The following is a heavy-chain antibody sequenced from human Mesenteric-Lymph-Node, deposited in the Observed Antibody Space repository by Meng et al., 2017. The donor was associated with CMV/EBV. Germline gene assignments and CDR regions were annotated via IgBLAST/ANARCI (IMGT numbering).Heavy chain of an antibody. J-gene: IGHJ5*02. D-gene: IGHD3-3*01. V-gene: IGHV2-5*02. CDR2: IYWDDDK. Sequence: TFSGFAHSTSEMGVVWNRQPPGKALEWLALIYWDDDKRYRPSLRSRLTISKDTLKNQVVLTMTNMEPEDTATYYCARSSGSSGWFDPWGQGSLVTVSS. CDR1: GFAHSTSEMG. CDR3: ARSSGSSGWFDP.